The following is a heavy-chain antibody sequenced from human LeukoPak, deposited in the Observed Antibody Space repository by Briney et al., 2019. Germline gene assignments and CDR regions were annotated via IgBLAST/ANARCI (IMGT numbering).Heavy chain of an antibody. Sequence: SETLSLTCSVSGASISSHYWSWIRQPPGKGLEWIGSIYYSGSTYYNPSLKSRVTISVDTSKNQFSLKLSSVTAADTAVYYCARQGRYDYVWGSYRPVYFDYWGQGTLVTVSS. V-gene: IGHV4-59*05. CDR1: GASISSHY. J-gene: IGHJ4*02. CDR2: IYYSGST. CDR3: ARQGRYDYVWGSYRPVYFDY. D-gene: IGHD3-16*02.